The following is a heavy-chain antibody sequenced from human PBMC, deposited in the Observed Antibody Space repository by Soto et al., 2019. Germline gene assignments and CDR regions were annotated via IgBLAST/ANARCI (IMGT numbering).Heavy chain of an antibody. J-gene: IGHJ2*01. Sequence: QLHESGPGVVKPSETLSLTCTVSGDSINNNDYYWNWIRQTPGKGLEWIGYVYYSGSTYYIPSLKSRLPMSVDTSKNQFSLKLSSVTAADTAIYYCARMSYYYDKWYFDLWGRGTLVTVSS. CDR1: GDSINNNDYY. D-gene: IGHD3-22*01. V-gene: IGHV4-30-4*01. CDR2: VYYSGST. CDR3: ARMSYYYDKWYFDL.